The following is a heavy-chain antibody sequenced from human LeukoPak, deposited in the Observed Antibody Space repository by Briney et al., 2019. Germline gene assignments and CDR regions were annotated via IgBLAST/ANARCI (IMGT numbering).Heavy chain of an antibody. V-gene: IGHV3-7*01. Sequence: GGSLRLSCAASGFTFSGYWMSWVRQAPGKGLEWVANIKQDGSEKYYVDSVKGRFTISRDNAKNSAYLQMNSLRAEDTAVYYCARRGATVTDDWGQGTLVTVSS. CDR1: GFTFSGYW. D-gene: IGHD4-17*01. CDR3: ARRGATVTDD. CDR2: IKQDGSEK. J-gene: IGHJ4*02.